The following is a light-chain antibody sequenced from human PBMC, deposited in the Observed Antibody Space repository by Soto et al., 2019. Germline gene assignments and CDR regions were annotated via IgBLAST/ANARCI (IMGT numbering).Light chain of an antibody. Sequence: EIVLTQSPGTLSLSPGERATLSCRASQSVSSSYLAWYQHKPGQAPRLLIYGASSRATGIPDRFSGSGSGTDFTLTISRLEPEDFAVYYCQPYGSSHLWTFGQGTKVEIK. CDR2: GAS. J-gene: IGKJ1*01. V-gene: IGKV3-20*01. CDR3: QPYGSSHLWT. CDR1: QSVSSSY.